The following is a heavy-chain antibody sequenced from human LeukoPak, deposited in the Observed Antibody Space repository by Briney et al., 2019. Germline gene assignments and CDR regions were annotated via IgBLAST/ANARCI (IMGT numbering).Heavy chain of an antibody. CDR2: IYYSGRT. D-gene: IGHD4-17*01. V-gene: IGHV4-59*01. CDR3: ARSGWYYGDYGPLDY. CDR1: GGSISSYY. J-gene: IGHJ4*02. Sequence: SETLSLTCTVSGGSISSYYWSWFRQPPGKGLEWIGYIYYSGRTSYNPSLKSRVTISVDTSKNQFSLKLTSVTAADTAVYYCARSGWYYGDYGPLDYWGQGTLVTVSS.